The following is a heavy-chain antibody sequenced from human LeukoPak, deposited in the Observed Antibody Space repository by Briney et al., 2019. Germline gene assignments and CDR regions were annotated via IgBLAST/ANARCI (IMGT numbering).Heavy chain of an antibody. CDR2: IYYSGST. D-gene: IGHD2-2*01. J-gene: IGHJ4*02. V-gene: IGHV4-30-4*08. Sequence: PSQTLSLTCTVSGGSISSGDYYWSWIRQPPGKGLEWIGYIYYSGSTYYNPSLKSRVTISVDTSKNQFSLKLSSVTAADTAVYYCARAPPYCSSTSCGKGSFDYWGQGTLVTVSS. CDR3: ARAPPYCSSTSCGKGSFDY. CDR1: GGSISSGDYY.